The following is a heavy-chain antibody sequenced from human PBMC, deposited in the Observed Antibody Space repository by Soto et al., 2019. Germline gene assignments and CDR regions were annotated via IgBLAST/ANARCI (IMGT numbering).Heavy chain of an antibody. Sequence: QVQLVQSGAEVKKPGASVKVSCKASGYTFTDYYIHWVRQAPGQGLEWMGMINPSGGSTDYAQKFRGRVTLTRDTSTGTVYMELSSVRSEDTAVYYCARPPLPGCINAVCYPFDYWGQGTLVTVSS. J-gene: IGHJ4*02. CDR2: INPSGGST. CDR1: GYTFTDYY. V-gene: IGHV1-46*01. D-gene: IGHD2-8*01. CDR3: ARPPLPGCINAVCYPFDY.